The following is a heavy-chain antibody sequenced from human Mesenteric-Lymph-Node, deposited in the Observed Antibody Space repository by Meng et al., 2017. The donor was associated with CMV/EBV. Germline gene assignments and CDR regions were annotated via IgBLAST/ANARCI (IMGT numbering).Heavy chain of an antibody. J-gene: IGHJ4*02. CDR2: IYWDDDK. D-gene: IGHD3-22*01. CDR3: AHTSAAVYYYDSSGPFDY. CDR1: SLSTSGVG. V-gene: IGHV2-5*02. Sequence: SLSTSGVGVGWIRQPPGKALEWLALIYWDDDKRYSPSLKSRLTITKDTSKNQVVLTMTNMDPVDTATYYCAHTSAAVYYYDSSGPFDYWGQGTLVTVSS.